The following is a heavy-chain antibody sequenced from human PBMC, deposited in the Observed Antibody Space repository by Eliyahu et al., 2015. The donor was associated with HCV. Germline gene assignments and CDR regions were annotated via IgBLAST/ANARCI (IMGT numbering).Heavy chain of an antibody. CDR3: ARGRQLPQFGDY. D-gene: IGHD3-10*01. CDR1: GFDXNNYA. Sequence: EVQLLASGGGLVQSGXSLRLSCAAFGFDXNNYAMXXVRQAPGKGLEWVSSISVXATTTYYADSVKGRFTISRDNSKNTLYLQMNTLRAEDTALYYCARGRQLPQFGDYWGQGTLVTVSS. V-gene: IGHV3-23*01. CDR2: ISVXATTT. J-gene: IGHJ4*02.